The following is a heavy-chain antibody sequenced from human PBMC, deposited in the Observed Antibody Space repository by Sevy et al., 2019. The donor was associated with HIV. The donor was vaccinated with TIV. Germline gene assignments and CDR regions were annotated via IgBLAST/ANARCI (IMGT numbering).Heavy chain of an antibody. CDR2: INTNTGNP. D-gene: IGHD7-27*01. CDR1: GYTFTSYA. CDR3: ARDQPTRILGDSDY. J-gene: IGHJ4*02. Sequence: ASVKVSCKASGYTFTSYAMNWVRQAPGQGLGWMGWINTNTGNPTYAQGFTGRFVFSLDTSVSTAYLQISSLKAEDTAVYYCARDQPTRILGDSDYWGQGTLVTVSS. V-gene: IGHV7-4-1*02.